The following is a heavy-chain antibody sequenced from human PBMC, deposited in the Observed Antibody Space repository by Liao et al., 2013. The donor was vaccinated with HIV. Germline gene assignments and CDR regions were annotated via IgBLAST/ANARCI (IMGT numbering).Heavy chain of an antibody. Sequence: QVQLQESGPGLVKPSETLSLTCTVSGGSISSYYWSWIRQPAGKGLEWIGRIYTSGSTNYNPSLKSRVTMSVDTSKNQFSLKLSSVTAADTAVYYCASWGLYCSSTSCYELHYWGQGNPWVTVSS. V-gene: IGHV4-4*07. CDR2: IYTSGST. J-gene: IGHJ4*02. CDR3: ASWGLYCSSTSCYELHY. D-gene: IGHD2-2*01. CDR1: GGSISSYY.